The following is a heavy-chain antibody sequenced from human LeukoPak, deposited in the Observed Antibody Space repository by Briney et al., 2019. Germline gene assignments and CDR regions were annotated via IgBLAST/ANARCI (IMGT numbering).Heavy chain of an antibody. V-gene: IGHV3-48*01. CDR2: ISSSSSTI. CDR3: ARWHTAMVGY. Sequence: GGSLRLSCAASGFTFSSYSMNWVRRAPGKGLEWVSYISSSSSTIYYADSVKGRFTISRDNAKNSLYLQMNSLRAEDTAVYYCARWHTAMVGYWGQGTLVTVSS. D-gene: IGHD5-18*01. CDR1: GFTFSSYS. J-gene: IGHJ4*02.